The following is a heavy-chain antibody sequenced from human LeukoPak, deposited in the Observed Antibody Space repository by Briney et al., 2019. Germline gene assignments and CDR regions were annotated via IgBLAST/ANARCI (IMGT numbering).Heavy chain of an antibody. V-gene: IGHV4-4*07. D-gene: IGHD3-16*01. J-gene: IGHJ3*02. Sequence: SETRSFTCTVSGGSISSYYWSWIRQPAGKGLEWIGRIYTSGSTNYNPSLKSRVTMSVDTSKNQFSLQLNSVTPEDTAVYYCAMGGESWEAFDIWGQGTMVTVSS. CDR3: AMGGESWEAFDI. CDR1: GGSISSYY. CDR2: IYTSGST.